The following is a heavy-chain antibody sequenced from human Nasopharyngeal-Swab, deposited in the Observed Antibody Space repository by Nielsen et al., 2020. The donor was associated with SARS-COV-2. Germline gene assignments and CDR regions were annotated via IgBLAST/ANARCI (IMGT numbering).Heavy chain of an antibody. D-gene: IGHD3-10*01. Sequence: SETLSLTCTVSGGSISSSTYYWGWMRQPPGKGLGWIGSIYYRGSTYYNPSLKSRITISVDTSKNQFSLKLSSVTAADTAVYYCARVLRGFREFDYWGQGTLVTVSS. V-gene: IGHV4-39*07. CDR3: ARVLRGFREFDY. CDR1: GGSISSSTYY. J-gene: IGHJ4*02. CDR2: IYYRGST.